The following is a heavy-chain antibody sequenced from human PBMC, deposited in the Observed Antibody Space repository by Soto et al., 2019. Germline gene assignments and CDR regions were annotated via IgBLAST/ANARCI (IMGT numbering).Heavy chain of an antibody. CDR3: ARHPRDGYNYGGSGIFDY. D-gene: IGHD5-12*01. V-gene: IGHV4-39*01. CDR1: GGSISSRTFW. CDR2: MYYSGSS. J-gene: IGHJ4*02. Sequence: QLQLQESGPGLVKPSETLSLTCSVSGGSISSRTFWWAWIRQPPGKGLEWIGDMYYSGSSYSSPSLKSRVTTSVDTSKNQLSLKLNSVTAADTAVYYCARHPRDGYNYGGSGIFDYWGQGTLVTVSS.